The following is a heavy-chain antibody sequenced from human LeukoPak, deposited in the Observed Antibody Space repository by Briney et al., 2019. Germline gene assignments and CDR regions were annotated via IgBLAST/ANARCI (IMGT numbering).Heavy chain of an antibody. V-gene: IGHV3-23*01. CDR3: AKELHGSGNYAFDY. J-gene: IGHJ4*02. CDR1: GFTFSSGA. D-gene: IGHD3-10*01. Sequence: PGGSLRLSCAASGFTFSSGALSWVRQAPGKGLEWVSTVSVNGGTTYYADSGKGRFTISRDNSKNTLYLQVNSLRAEDTAVYFCAKELHGSGNYAFDYWGQGTLVTVSS. CDR2: VSVNGGTT.